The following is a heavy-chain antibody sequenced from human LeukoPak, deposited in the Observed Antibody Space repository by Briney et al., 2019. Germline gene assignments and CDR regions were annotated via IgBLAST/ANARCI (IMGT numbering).Heavy chain of an antibody. V-gene: IGHV3-74*01. Sequence: KPGGSLRLSRTASGFSFSGHWMHWARQLPGKGLVWVSRISPTGSTTSYADSVKGRFTVSRDNAKNTLYLQVNNLRAEDTAVYYCARGPNSNWSGLDFWGQGTLLTVSS. CDR3: ARGPNSNWSGLDF. D-gene: IGHD6-6*01. CDR2: ISPTGSTT. J-gene: IGHJ4*02. CDR1: GFSFSGHW.